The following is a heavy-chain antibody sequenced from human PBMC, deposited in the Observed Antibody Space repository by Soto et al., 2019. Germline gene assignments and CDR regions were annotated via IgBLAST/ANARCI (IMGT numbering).Heavy chain of an antibody. CDR1: GFTFSDYY. Sequence: QVQLVESGGGLVKPGGSLRLSCAASGFTFSDYYMSWIRQAPGKGLEWVSYISSSSSYTNYADSVKGRFTISRDNAKNSLYLHMNSLRAEDTAVYYCARAAVAGSYYYYYGMDVWGQGTTVTVSS. V-gene: IGHV3-11*05. J-gene: IGHJ6*02. CDR3: ARAAVAGSYYYYYGMDV. D-gene: IGHD6-19*01. CDR2: ISSSSSYT.